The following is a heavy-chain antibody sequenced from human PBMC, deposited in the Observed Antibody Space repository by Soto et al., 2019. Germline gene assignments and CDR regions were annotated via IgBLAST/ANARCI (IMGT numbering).Heavy chain of an antibody. CDR1: GYTFTSYG. V-gene: IGHV1-18*04. CDR2: ISAYNGNT. D-gene: IGHD3-3*01. CDR3: ARAYITIFGVVISPNSGYYYGMDV. Sequence: ASVKVSCKASGYTFTSYGINWVRQAPGQGLECMGWISAYNGNTNYAQKLQGRVTMTADTSTSTAYMELRSLRSDDTAVYYCARAYITIFGVVISPNSGYYYGMDVWGQGXTVTISS. J-gene: IGHJ6*02.